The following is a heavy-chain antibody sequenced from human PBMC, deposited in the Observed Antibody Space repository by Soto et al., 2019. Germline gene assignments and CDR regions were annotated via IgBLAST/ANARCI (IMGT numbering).Heavy chain of an antibody. Sequence: SETLSRTCTVSWGSISSGVYYCSWIRQHPGKGLELIGYIYYSVSTYYNPSLKSRVTISVDTSKNKFSLKLTSVTAADTAVYYRAKWFDSGGYPTPLWGQGTLVTVSS. D-gene: IGHD3-22*01. J-gene: IGHJ4*02. CDR3: AKWFDSGGYPTPL. CDR2: IYYSVST. V-gene: IGHV4-31*03. CDR1: WGSISSGVYY.